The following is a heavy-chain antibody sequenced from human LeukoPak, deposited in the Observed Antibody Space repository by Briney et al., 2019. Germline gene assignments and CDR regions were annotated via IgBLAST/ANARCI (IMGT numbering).Heavy chain of an antibody. CDR1: GGTFSSYT. D-gene: IGHD4-17*01. J-gene: IGHJ1*01. Sequence: SVKVSCKASGGTFSSYTISWVRQAPGQGLEWMGRIIPILGIANYAQKFQGRVTITADKSTSTAYMELSSLRSEDTAVYYCARDLRGSVTKKTEYFQHWGQGTLVTVSS. CDR2: IIPILGIA. CDR3: ARDLRGSVTKKTEYFQH. V-gene: IGHV1-69*04.